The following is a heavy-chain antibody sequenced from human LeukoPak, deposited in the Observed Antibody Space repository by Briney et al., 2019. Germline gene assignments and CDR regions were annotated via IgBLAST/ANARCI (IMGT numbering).Heavy chain of an antibody. J-gene: IGHJ4*02. Sequence: PGGSLRLSCAASGFTVSSNYMSWVRQAPGKGLEWVSVIYSGGSTYYADSVKGRFTISRDNSKNTLYLQMNSLRAEDTAVYYCARYSYGDYVGPHFDYWGQGTLVTVSS. D-gene: IGHD4-17*01. V-gene: IGHV3-53*01. CDR3: ARYSYGDYVGPHFDY. CDR1: GFTVSSNY. CDR2: IYSGGST.